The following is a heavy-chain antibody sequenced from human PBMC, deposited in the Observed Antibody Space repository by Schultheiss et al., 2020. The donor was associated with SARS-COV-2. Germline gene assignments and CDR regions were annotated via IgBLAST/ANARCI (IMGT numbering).Heavy chain of an antibody. D-gene: IGHD2-15*01. Sequence: SETLSLTCTVSGGSISSYYWSWIRQPPGKGLEWIGYIYYSGSTNYNPSLKSRVTISVDTSKNQFSLQLSSVTAADTAMYFCASGPLLPGDYWGQGTLVTVSS. CDR2: IYYSGST. CDR1: GGSISSYY. CDR3: ASGPLLPGDY. J-gene: IGHJ4*02. V-gene: IGHV4-59*08.